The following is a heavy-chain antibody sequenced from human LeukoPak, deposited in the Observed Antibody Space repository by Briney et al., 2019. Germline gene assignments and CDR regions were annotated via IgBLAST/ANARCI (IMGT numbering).Heavy chain of an antibody. V-gene: IGHV3-30*04. Sequence: PGGSLRLSCAASGFTFGSYAMHWVRQAPGKGLEWVAVISYDGSNKYYADSVKGRFTISRDNSKNTLYLQMNSLRAEDTAVYYCARDQGWPGYFDYWGQGTLVTVSS. CDR1: GFTFGSYA. CDR2: ISYDGSNK. J-gene: IGHJ4*02. CDR3: ARDQGWPGYFDY. D-gene: IGHD6-19*01.